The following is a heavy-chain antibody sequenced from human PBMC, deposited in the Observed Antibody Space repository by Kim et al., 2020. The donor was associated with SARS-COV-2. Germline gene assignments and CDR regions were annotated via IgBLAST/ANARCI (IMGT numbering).Heavy chain of an antibody. CDR1: GFTFSSYA. J-gene: IGHJ4*02. CDR3: ARVVFGVVVAATLDY. CDR2: ISYDGSNK. D-gene: IGHD2-15*01. V-gene: IGHV3-30-3*01. Sequence: GGSLRLSCAASGFTFSSYAMHWVRQAPGKGLEWVAVISYDGSNKYYADSVKGRFTISRDNSKNTLYLQMNSLRAEDTAVYYCARVVFGVVVAATLDYWGQGTLVTVSS.